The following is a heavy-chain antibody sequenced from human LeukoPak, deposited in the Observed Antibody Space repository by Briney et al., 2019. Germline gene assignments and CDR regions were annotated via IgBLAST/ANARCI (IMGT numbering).Heavy chain of an antibody. V-gene: IGHV1-2*06. J-gene: IGHJ4*02. Sequence: ASVKVSCKASGYTCTGYYMHWVRQAPGQGLEWMGRINPNSGGTNYAQKFQGRVTMTRDTSISTAYMELSRLRSDDTAVYYCARDRKYYDSSGYGYWGQGTLVTVSS. CDR3: ARDRKYYDSSGYGY. D-gene: IGHD3-22*01. CDR2: INPNSGGT. CDR1: GYTCTGYY.